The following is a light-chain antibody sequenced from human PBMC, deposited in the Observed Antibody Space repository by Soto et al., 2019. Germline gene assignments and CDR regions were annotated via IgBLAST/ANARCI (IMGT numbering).Light chain of an antibody. CDR2: GAS. Sequence: EIVMTQSPATLSVSPGERATLSCRASQSVSSNLAWYQQKPGQAPRLLIYGASNRATGIPDRFSGSGSGTDFTLTISSLEPEDFAVYYCQQRSNWPQWTFGQGTKVDIK. CDR3: QQRSNWPQWT. V-gene: IGKV3-11*01. J-gene: IGKJ1*01. CDR1: QSVSSN.